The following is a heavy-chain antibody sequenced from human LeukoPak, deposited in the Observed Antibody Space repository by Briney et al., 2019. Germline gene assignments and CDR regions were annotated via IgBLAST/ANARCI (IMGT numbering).Heavy chain of an antibody. CDR2: ISSSSTI. J-gene: IGHJ4*02. V-gene: IGHV3-48*01. CDR1: GFTFNSYG. CDR3: ARGSDYYDSSGLNDY. Sequence: PGRSLRLSCAASGFTFNSYGIHWVRQAPGKGLEWVSYISSSSTIYYADSVKGRFTISRDNAKNSLYLQMNSLRAEDTAVYYCARGSDYYDSSGLNDYWGQGTLVTVSS. D-gene: IGHD3-22*01.